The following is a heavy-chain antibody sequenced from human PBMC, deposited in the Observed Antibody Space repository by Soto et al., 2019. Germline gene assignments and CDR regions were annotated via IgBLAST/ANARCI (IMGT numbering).Heavy chain of an antibody. CDR3: ARERRVATSTGYYYYYGMDV. V-gene: IGHV4-30-4*01. CDR2: IYYSGST. Sequence: LSLTCTVSGGSISSGDYYWSWIRQPPGKGLEWIGYIYYSGSTYYNPSLKSRVTISVDTSKNQFSLKLSSVTAADTAVYYCARERRVATSTGYYYYYGMDVWGQGTTVTVSS. J-gene: IGHJ6*02. CDR1: GGSISSGDYY. D-gene: IGHD5-12*01.